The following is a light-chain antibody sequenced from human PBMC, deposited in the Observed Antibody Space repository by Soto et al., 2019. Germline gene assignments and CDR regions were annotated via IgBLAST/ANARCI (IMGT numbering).Light chain of an antibody. Sequence: EIVLTQSPATLSLSPGDRATLSCRASQSVGASLGWYQQTPGQAPRLLIYDVSNRATGIPARFSGSGSGTDFTLTISSLEPEDFAVYYCQRRSNWPLTFGGGTKVEIK. CDR1: QSVGAS. CDR2: DVS. CDR3: QRRSNWPLT. J-gene: IGKJ4*01. V-gene: IGKV3-11*01.